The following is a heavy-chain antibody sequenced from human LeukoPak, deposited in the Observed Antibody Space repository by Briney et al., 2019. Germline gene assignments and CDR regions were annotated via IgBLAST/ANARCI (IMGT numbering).Heavy chain of an antibody. V-gene: IGHV5-51*01. CDR3: ARRRGWDFDSSGYDFDY. CDR1: GYSFTGKW. J-gene: IGHJ4*02. D-gene: IGHD3-22*01. Sequence: GESLKISCKGSGYSFTGKWMAWVRQMPGKGLEWMGIIYPGDSDTKYSPSFQGQITISADKSINTAYLQWSSLKDSDTAIYYCARRRGWDFDSSGYDFDYWGQGTLVTVSS. CDR2: IYPGDSDT.